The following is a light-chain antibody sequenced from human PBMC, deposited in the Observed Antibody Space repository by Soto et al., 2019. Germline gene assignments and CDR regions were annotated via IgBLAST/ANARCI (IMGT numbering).Light chain of an antibody. J-gene: IGLJ2*01. CDR2: EVN. Sequence: QSALTQPPSASGSPGQSVTISCTGTSSDVGSYNYVSWYQQHPDKAPKLMIFEVNERPSGVPDRFSGSKSGNTASLTVSGRRAEDEADYYCTSYAGSNNPVVFGGGTKLTVL. V-gene: IGLV2-8*01. CDR1: SSDVGSYNY. CDR3: TSYAGSNNPVV.